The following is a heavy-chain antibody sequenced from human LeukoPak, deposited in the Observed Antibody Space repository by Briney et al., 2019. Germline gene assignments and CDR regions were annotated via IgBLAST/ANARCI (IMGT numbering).Heavy chain of an antibody. CDR1: VYTFTNYG. CDR3: ARDVGTTGPTTMDY. CDR2: IRTDNGNT. V-gene: IGHV1-18*01. Sequence: ASVTVSCKASVYTFTNYGLSWVRQVPGQGLEWMGWIRTDNGNTNYVQNFQGRVTMTTDTSTNTAYMELRSLRSDDTAIYYCARDVGTTGPTTMDYWGQGTLVTVSS. J-gene: IGHJ4*02. D-gene: IGHD1-1*01.